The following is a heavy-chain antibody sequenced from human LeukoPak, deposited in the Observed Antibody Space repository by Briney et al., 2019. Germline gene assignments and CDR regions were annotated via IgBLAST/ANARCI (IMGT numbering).Heavy chain of an antibody. D-gene: IGHD2-15*01. J-gene: IGHJ3*02. CDR2: IYTSGST. CDR1: GGSISSGSYY. Sequence: KTSQTLSLTCTVSGGSISSGSYYWSWIRQPAGKGLEWIGRIYTSGSTNYNPSLKSRVTISVETSKNQFSLKLSSVTAADTAVYYCARAVVVEESDAFDIWGQGTMVTVSS. V-gene: IGHV4-61*02. CDR3: ARAVVVEESDAFDI.